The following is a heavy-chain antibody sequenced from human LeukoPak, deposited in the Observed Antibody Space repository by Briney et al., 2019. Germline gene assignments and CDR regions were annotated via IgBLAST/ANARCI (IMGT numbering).Heavy chain of an antibody. CDR1: GGTFSSYA. J-gene: IGHJ4*02. D-gene: IGHD2-15*01. CDR3: APKVVGSTPFDY. Sequence: SVKVSCKASGGTFSSYAISWVRQAPGQGLEWMGGIIPIFGTANYAQKFQGRVTITADESTSTAYMEPSSLRSEDTAVYYCAPKVVGSTPFDYWGQGTLVTASS. CDR2: IIPIFGTA. V-gene: IGHV1-69*01.